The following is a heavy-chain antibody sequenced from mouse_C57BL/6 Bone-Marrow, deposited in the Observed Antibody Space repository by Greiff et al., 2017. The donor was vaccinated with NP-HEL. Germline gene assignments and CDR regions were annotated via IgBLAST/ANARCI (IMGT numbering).Heavy chain of an antibody. Sequence: VQLQQSGPELVKPGASVKISCKASGYAFSSSWMNWVKQRPGKGLEWIGRIYPGDGDTNYNGKFKGKATLTADKSSSTAYMQLSSLTAEDSAVDFCARRGGGSRYFDVWGTGTTVTVSS. V-gene: IGHV1-82*01. CDR1: GYAFSSSW. J-gene: IGHJ1*03. CDR2: IYPGDGDT. D-gene: IGHD1-1*01. CDR3: ARRGGGSRYFDV.